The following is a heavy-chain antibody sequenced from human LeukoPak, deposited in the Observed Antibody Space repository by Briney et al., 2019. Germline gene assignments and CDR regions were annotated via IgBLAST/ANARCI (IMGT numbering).Heavy chain of an antibody. CDR3: ARDSGSGSNHGFDY. Sequence: SETLSLTCTVSGGSISSGGYYWSWIRQHPGKGLEWIGYIYYSGSTYYNPSLKSRVTISVDTSKNQFSLKLSSVTAADTAVYYCARDSGSGSNHGFDYWGQGTLVTVSS. CDR2: IYYSGST. D-gene: IGHD3-10*01. V-gene: IGHV4-31*03. J-gene: IGHJ4*02. CDR1: GGSISSGGYY.